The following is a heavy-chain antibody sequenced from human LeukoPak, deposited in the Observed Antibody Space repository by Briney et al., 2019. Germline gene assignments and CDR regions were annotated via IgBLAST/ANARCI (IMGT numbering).Heavy chain of an antibody. J-gene: IGHJ6*03. CDR1: GFTFSSYG. CDR3: AKDRDYYDSGSYYRSHYMDV. D-gene: IGHD3-10*01. V-gene: IGHV3-30*02. Sequence: TGGSLRLSCAASGFTFSSYGMHWVRQAPGKGLEWVAFIRYDGSNKYYADSVKGRFTISRDNSKNTLYLQMNTLRAEDTAVYSCAKDRDYYDSGSYYRSHYMDVWGKGTTVTVSS. CDR2: IRYDGSNK.